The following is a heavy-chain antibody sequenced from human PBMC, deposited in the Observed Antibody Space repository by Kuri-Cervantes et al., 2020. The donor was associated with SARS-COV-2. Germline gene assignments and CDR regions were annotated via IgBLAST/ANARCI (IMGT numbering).Heavy chain of an antibody. CDR3: AHRHRVYSSSWYLFDY. J-gene: IGHJ4*02. Sequence: SGPTLVTPTQTLTLTCTFSGFSLSTSGMCVSWIRQPPGKALEWLARIDWDDDKYYSTSLKTRLTISKDTSKNQVVLTMTNMDPVDTATYYCAHRHRVYSSSWYLFDYWGQGTLVTVSS. CDR2: IDWDDDK. D-gene: IGHD6-13*01. CDR1: GFSLSTSGMC. V-gene: IGHV2-70*12.